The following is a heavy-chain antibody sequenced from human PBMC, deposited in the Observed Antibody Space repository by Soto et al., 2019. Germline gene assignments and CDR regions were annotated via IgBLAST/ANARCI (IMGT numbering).Heavy chain of an antibody. V-gene: IGHV3-48*02. Sequence: VGSLRLSCAASGFTFSNCGMNWVRQTPGKGLEWVSYISDSGATKHYADSVKGRFTISRDNGKDSLYLQMNSLGDEDTAVYFCARCSRNSCYSYGVDVWGQGATVTVSS. CDR1: GFTFSNCG. D-gene: IGHD2-15*01. CDR2: ISDSGATK. J-gene: IGHJ6*02. CDR3: ARCSRNSCYSYGVDV.